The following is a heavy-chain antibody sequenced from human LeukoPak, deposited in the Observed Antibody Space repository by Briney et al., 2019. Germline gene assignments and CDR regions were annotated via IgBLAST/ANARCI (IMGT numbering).Heavy chain of an antibody. CDR3: ARGVQYCSGGSCYSDWFDP. CDR1: GGSTSSSSYY. V-gene: IGHV4-39*07. J-gene: IGHJ5*02. CDR2: IYYSGRT. Sequence: SETLSLTCTVSGGSTSSSSYYWGWIRQPPGKGLGWIGSIYYSGRTYYNPSLKCRVTISVDTSKNPLSLMFIPVTDAATAVYYCARGVQYCSGGSCYSDWFDPWGQGTLVTVSS. D-gene: IGHD2-15*01.